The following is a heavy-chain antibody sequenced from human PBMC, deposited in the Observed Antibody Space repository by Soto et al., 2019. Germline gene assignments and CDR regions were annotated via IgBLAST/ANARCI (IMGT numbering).Heavy chain of an antibody. CDR2: ISGSGGST. V-gene: IGHV3-23*01. Sequence: VGSLRLSCAASGFTFSSYAMSWVRQAPGKGLEWVSAISGSGGSTYYADSVKGRFTISRDNSKNTLYLQMNSLRAEDTAVYYCAKDHPYDSSGYSPLVGMVQHWGQGTLVTVS. D-gene: IGHD3-22*01. CDR3: AKDHPYDSSGYSPLVGMVQH. J-gene: IGHJ1*01. CDR1: GFTFSSYA.